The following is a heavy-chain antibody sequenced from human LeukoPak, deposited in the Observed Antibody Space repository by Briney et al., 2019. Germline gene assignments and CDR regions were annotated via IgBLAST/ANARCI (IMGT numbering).Heavy chain of an antibody. J-gene: IGHJ5*02. CDR3: ARLYSSSPGLGFDP. Sequence: PGGSLRLSCAASGFTFSSYSMNWVRQAPGKGLEWVSSISSSSGYIYYADSVKGRFTISRDNAKNSLYLQMNSLRAEDTAVYYCARLYSSSPGLGFDPWGQGTLVTVSS. D-gene: IGHD6-6*01. CDR2: ISSSSGYI. V-gene: IGHV3-21*01. CDR1: GFTFSSYS.